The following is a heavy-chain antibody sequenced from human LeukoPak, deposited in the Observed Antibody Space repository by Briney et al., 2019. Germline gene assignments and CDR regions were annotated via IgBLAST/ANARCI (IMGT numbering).Heavy chain of an antibody. J-gene: IGHJ4*02. Sequence: SETLSLTCTVSGGSISSHYWSWIRQPPGKGLEWIGYIYYSGSTNYNPSLKSQVTISVDTSKNQFSLKLSSVTAADTAVYYCARTTIFEDWGQGTLVTVSS. CDR2: IYYSGST. CDR3: ARTTIFED. V-gene: IGHV4-59*11. CDR1: GGSISSHY. D-gene: IGHD5-12*01.